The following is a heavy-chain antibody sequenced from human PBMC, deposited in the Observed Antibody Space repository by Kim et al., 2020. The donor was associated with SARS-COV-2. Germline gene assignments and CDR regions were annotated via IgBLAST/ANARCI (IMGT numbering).Heavy chain of an antibody. CDR3: AKDPTMVRGVPVGFDY. V-gene: IGHV3-23*01. D-gene: IGHD3-10*01. CDR1: GFTFSSYA. Sequence: GGSLRLSCAASGFTFSSYAMSWVRQAPGKGLEWVSAISGSGGSTYYADSVKGRFTISRDNSKNTLYLQMNSLRAEDTAVYYCAKDPTMVRGVPVGFDYWGQGTLVTVSS. J-gene: IGHJ4*02. CDR2: ISGSGGST.